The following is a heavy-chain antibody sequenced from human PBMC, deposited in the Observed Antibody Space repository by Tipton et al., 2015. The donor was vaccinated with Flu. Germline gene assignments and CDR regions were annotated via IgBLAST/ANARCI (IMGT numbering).Heavy chain of an antibody. J-gene: IGHJ4*02. Sequence: TLSLTCTVSGASISSGTYYWSWIRQPAGKGLEWVGRFRTNGNTNYNSSLESRVTISVDMSKNQFSLRLTSVTAADAAAYYCVRFGSGNFEAHWGQGKLVTVSS. CDR3: VRFGSGNFEAH. D-gene: IGHD3-10*01. CDR1: GASISSGTYY. CDR2: FRTNGNT. V-gene: IGHV4-61*02.